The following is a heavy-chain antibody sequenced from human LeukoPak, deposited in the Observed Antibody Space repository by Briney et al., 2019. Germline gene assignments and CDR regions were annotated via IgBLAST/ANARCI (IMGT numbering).Heavy chain of an antibody. J-gene: IGHJ6*02. D-gene: IGHD6-6*01. V-gene: IGHV3-53*01. Sequence: GSLRFSCAASGFTVSSNYMSWVRQAPGKGLEWVSVIYSGGSTYYADSVKGRFTISRDNSKNTLYLQMNSLRAEDTAVYYCAREQSEYSSSSGGYYYGMDVWGQGTTVTVSS. CDR3: AREQSEYSSSSGGYYYGMDV. CDR1: GFTVSSNY. CDR2: IYSGGST.